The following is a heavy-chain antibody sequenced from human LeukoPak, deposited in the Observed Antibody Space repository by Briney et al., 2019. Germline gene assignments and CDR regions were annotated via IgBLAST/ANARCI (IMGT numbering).Heavy chain of an antibody. Sequence: PSETLSLTCTVSGGSIRSSNYYWGWIRQPPGKGLEWIGNIYYSGSTYYNPSLKSRVTISVDTSKNRFSLRLSSVTAADTAVYYCASQPSYFDYWGQGTLVTVSS. CDR1: GGSIRSSNYY. CDR2: IYYSGST. V-gene: IGHV4-39*01. J-gene: IGHJ4*02. CDR3: ASQPSYFDY.